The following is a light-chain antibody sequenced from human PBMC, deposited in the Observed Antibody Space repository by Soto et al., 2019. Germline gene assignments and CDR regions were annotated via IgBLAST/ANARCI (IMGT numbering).Light chain of an antibody. J-gene: IGLJ3*02. Sequence: QSVLTQPASVSGSPGQSITISCTGTSSDIGGYNYVSWYQQHPGKAPQLMIYEVSDRPSGVSIRFSGSKSGNTASLTISGLQAEDEADYYCSSYTSTTTLWVFGGGTKLTVL. V-gene: IGLV2-14*01. CDR3: SSYTSTTTLWV. CDR2: EVS. CDR1: SSDIGGYNY.